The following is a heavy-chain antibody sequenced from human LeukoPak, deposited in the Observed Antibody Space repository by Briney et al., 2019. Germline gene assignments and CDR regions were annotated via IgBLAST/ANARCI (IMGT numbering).Heavy chain of an antibody. Sequence: PSETLSPTCTVSGGSISSYYWSWIRQAPGKGLEWIGYIYYSGTTSYNPSLKSRVTTLADTSKNQFSLQLNSVTSEDTAVYYCARGRASAFDVWGQGTMVTVSS. J-gene: IGHJ3*01. CDR1: GGSISSYY. CDR3: ARGRASAFDV. V-gene: IGHV4-59*12. D-gene: IGHD6-25*01. CDR2: IYYSGTT.